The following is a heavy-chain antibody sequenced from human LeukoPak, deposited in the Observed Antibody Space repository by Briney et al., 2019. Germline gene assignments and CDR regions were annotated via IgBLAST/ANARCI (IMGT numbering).Heavy chain of an antibody. D-gene: IGHD2-2*01. CDR3: ARDVEGCTSCYGFDY. CDR2: ISPSGGIT. V-gene: IGHV3-23*01. J-gene: IGHJ4*02. Sequence: PGGTLRLSCAASGFTFSSHGMNWVRQAPGKGLEWVSGISPSGGITYYTDSVKGRFTISRDNSKNTLDVQMSSLRAEDTAVYYCARDVEGCTSCYGFDYWGQGTLVTVSS. CDR1: GFTFSSHG.